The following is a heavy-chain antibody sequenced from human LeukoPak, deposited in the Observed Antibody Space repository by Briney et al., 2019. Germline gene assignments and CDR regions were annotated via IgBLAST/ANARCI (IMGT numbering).Heavy chain of an antibody. CDR2: ISSGGTTI. J-gene: IGHJ4*02. CDR1: GFTFSGYT. Sequence: QPGGSLRLSCVASGFTFSGYTMNWVRQAPGKGLEWISYISSGGTTIYEADSVKGRFTISRDNAKNSLYLHMSSLRADDTAVYYCARSFGYGGYVSFDFWGQGTLVTVSS. V-gene: IGHV3-48*04. CDR3: ARSFGYGGYVSFDF. D-gene: IGHD5-12*01.